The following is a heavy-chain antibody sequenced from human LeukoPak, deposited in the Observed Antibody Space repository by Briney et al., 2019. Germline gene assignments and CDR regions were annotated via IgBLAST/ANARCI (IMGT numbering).Heavy chain of an antibody. D-gene: IGHD3-10*01. CDR1: GGTFSSYV. CDR2: IIPIFGTA. J-gene: IGHJ5*02. CDR3: TRSIRDYYGSGSYRLFDP. Sequence: GASVKVSCKASGGTFSSYVISWVRQAPGQGLEWMGGIIPIFGTANYAQKFQGRVTITADESTSTAYMELSSLRSEDTAVYYCTRSIRDYYGSGSYRLFDPWGQGTLVTVSS. V-gene: IGHV1-69*13.